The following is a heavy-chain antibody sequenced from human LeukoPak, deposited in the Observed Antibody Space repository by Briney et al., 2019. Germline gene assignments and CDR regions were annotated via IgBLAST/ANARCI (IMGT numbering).Heavy chain of an antibody. CDR3: AREPMFCSSTSCYTGAGDY. CDR1: GFTFDDYA. D-gene: IGHD2-2*02. V-gene: IGHV3-74*01. J-gene: IGHJ4*02. CDR2: INTDGSST. Sequence: GGSLRLSCAASGFTFDDYAMHWVRQAPGKGLEWVSRINTDGSSTSYADSVKGRFTISRDNAKNTLYLQMNSLRAEDTAVYYCAREPMFCSSTSCYTGAGDYWGQGTLVTVSS.